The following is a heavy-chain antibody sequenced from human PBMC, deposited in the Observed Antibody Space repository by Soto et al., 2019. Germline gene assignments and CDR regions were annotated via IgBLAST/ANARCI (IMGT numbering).Heavy chain of an antibody. V-gene: IGHV1-69*13. D-gene: IGHD3-16*01. CDR1: GGTFSSYA. CDR2: IIPIFGTA. J-gene: IGHJ6*02. CDR3: ARAQEEGLRYYYYGMDV. Sequence: SVKVSCKASGGTFSSYAISWVRQAPGQGLEWMGGIIPIFGTANYAQKFQGRVTITADESTSTAYMELSSLRSEDTAVYYCARAQEEGLRYYYYGMDVWGQGTTVTVSS.